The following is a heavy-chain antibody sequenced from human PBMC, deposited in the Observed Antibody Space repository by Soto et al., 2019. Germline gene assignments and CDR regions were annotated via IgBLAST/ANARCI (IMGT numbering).Heavy chain of an antibody. D-gene: IGHD3-3*01. Sequence: ASVKVSCKASGYTFTSYDINWVRQATGQGLEWMGWMNPNSGNTGYAQKFQGRVTMTRDTSISTAYMELSSQRSEDMAVYYGSTIFGVVIISYYYMDVWGKGTTVTVSS. CDR2: MNPNSGNT. CDR3: STIFGVVIISYYYMDV. J-gene: IGHJ6*03. V-gene: IGHV1-8*01. CDR1: GYTFTSYD.